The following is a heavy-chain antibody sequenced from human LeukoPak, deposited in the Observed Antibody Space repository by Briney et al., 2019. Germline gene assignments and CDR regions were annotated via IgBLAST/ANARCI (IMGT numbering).Heavy chain of an antibody. D-gene: IGHD2-2*01. J-gene: IGHJ5*02. CDR3: ARVQAVVPAASWFDP. V-gene: IGHV3-21*01. CDR2: ISSSSSYI. Sequence: PGGSLRLSCAASGFTFSSYSMNWVRQAPGKGLEWVSSISSSSSYIYYADSVKGRFTISRDNAKNSLYLQMNSLRAEDTAVHYCARVQAVVPAASWFDPWGQGTLVTVSS. CDR1: GFTFSSYS.